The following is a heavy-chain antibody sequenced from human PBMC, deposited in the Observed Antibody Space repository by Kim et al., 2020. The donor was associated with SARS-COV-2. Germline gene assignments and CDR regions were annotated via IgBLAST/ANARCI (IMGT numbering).Heavy chain of an antibody. CDR2: IYFSGTT. CDR3: AKSRSTSGHPNWFDP. D-gene: IGHD6-19*01. V-gene: IGHV4-39*01. CDR1: GGPINSDTSY. J-gene: IGHJ5*02. Sequence: SETLSLTCSVSGGPINSDTSYWGWIRQPPGEGLEWIGTIYFSGTTYYSTSLKSRVTLSVDTSKSQFSLKLNSVTAADTAVYYCAKSRSTSGHPNWFDPWG.